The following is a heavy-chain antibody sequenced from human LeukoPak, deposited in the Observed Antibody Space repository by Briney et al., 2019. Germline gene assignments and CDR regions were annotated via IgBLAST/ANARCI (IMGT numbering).Heavy chain of an antibody. V-gene: IGHV4-59*08. CDR2: IFFSGST. D-gene: IGHD3-3*01. J-gene: IGHJ1*01. CDR3: ASGTFGGTYYDFWSGLEYFQH. Sequence: SETLSLTCSVSGGSFSSYYWTWIRQPPGKGLEWIGYIFFSGSTNYSPSLKSRVTISIDTSKNQFSLKLSSVTAADTAVYYCASGTFGGTYYDFWSGLEYFQHWGQGTLVTVSS. CDR1: GGSFSSYY.